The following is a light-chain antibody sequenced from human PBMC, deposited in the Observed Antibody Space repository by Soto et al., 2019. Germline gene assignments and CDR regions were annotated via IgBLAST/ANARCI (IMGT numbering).Light chain of an antibody. CDR3: CSYAGSYTYV. CDR1: SSVVGGYNS. V-gene: IGLV2-11*01. J-gene: IGLJ1*01. Sequence: QSALTQPRSVSGSPGQSVTISCTGTSSVVGGYNSVSWYQQHPGKVPKLMIYDVNKRPSGVPDRFSGSKSGNTASLTISGLQAEDEADYYCCSYAGSYTYVFGSGTKVTVL. CDR2: DVN.